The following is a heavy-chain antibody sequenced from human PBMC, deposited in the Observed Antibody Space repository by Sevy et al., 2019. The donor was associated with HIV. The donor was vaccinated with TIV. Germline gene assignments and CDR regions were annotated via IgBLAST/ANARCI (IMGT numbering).Heavy chain of an antibody. CDR1: GFTFSNHW. V-gene: IGHV3-7*03. Sequence: GGSLRLSCAVSGFTFSNHWMTWVRQAPGKGLEWVAKIKKDGTDKFYVDSVMGRFSISRDNAKDLLYLQMNSLRVEDTAGYYCARDRRVEYGGSDYWGQGTLVTVSS. D-gene: IGHD3-10*01. CDR2: IKKDGTDK. J-gene: IGHJ4*02. CDR3: ARDRRVEYGGSDY.